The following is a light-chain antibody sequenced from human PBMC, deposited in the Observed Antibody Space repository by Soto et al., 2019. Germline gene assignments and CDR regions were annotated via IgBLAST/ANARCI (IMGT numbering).Light chain of an antibody. CDR3: MQGTHWPWT. V-gene: IGKV2-30*01. J-gene: IGKJ1*01. Sequence: DVVMTQSPLSLPVTLGQPASISCRSSQSLVYSDGYTYLNWFQQRPGQSPRRLIYKVSNRDSGVPDRCSGSGSGTDFTLKISRVEAEDVAIYYCMQGTHWPWTFGQGTKVEIK. CDR2: KVS. CDR1: QSLVYSDGYTY.